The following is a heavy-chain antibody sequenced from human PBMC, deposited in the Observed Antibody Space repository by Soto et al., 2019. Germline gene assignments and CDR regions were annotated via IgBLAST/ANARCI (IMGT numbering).Heavy chain of an antibody. CDR1: GFTFDDYT. Sequence: PGGSLRLSCAASGFTFDDYTMHWVRQAPGKGLEWVSLISWDGGSTYYADSVKGRFTISRDNSKNSLYLQMNSLGTEDTALYYCARGLSGDYYGMDVWGQGTTVTVSS. CDR2: ISWDGGST. J-gene: IGHJ6*02. D-gene: IGHD3-10*01. V-gene: IGHV3-43*01. CDR3: ARGLSGDYYGMDV.